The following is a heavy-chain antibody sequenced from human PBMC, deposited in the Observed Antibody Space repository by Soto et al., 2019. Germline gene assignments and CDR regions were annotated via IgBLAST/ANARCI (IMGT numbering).Heavy chain of an antibody. V-gene: IGHV3-30-3*01. D-gene: IGHD3-3*01. J-gene: IGHJ4*02. Sequence: QVQLVESGEGVVQPGRSLRLSCAASGFTFSSYAMHWVRQAPGKGLEWVAVISYDGSNKYYADSVKGRFTISRDNSKNTLYLQMNSLRAEDTAVYYCARSLRFLEWALDYWGQGTLVTVSS. CDR1: GFTFSSYA. CDR2: ISYDGSNK. CDR3: ARSLRFLEWALDY.